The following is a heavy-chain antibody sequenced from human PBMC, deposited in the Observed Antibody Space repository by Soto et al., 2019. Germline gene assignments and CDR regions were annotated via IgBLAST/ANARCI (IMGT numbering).Heavy chain of an antibody. Sequence: PSETLSLTCTVSGGSISSSSYYWGWIRQPPGKGLEWIGSIYYSGSTYYNPSLKSRVTISVDTSKNQFSLKLSSVTAADTAVYYCERLGRNYDSSGYYIIGAFDIWGKGTMVTVSS. CDR2: IYYSGST. D-gene: IGHD3-22*01. CDR3: ERLGRNYDSSGYYIIGAFDI. V-gene: IGHV4-39*01. J-gene: IGHJ3*02. CDR1: GGSISSSSYY.